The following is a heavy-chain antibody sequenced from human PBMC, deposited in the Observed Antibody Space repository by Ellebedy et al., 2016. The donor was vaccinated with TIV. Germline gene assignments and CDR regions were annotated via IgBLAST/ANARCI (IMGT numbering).Heavy chain of an antibody. CDR3: ARDTRLVVVTSNHWNWYFDL. CDR2: ISYDGSNK. D-gene: IGHD2-21*01. V-gene: IGHV3-30-3*01. Sequence: GESLKISCAASGFTFSSYAMHWVRQAPGKGLEWVAVISYDGSNKYYADSMNGRFTISRDNSNNTLYLPMNSLRPEDTAIYYCARDTRLVVVTSNHWNWYFDLWGRGTLVTVSS. J-gene: IGHJ2*01. CDR1: GFTFSSYA.